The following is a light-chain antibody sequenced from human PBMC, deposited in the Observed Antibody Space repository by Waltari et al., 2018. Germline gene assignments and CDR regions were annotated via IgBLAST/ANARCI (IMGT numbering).Light chain of an antibody. Sequence: HILTQPPSVSVAPGQTATITCGGTNIGSASLHWYQQKPGQAPVRVVSDAGARPSGIPERFFDAKSGNTATLTLIRVEAGDEADFYCQLWDSSIDQWVFGGGTKLTVL. V-gene: IGLV3-21*02. CDR2: DAG. CDR1: NIGSAS. CDR3: QLWDSSIDQWV. J-gene: IGLJ3*02.